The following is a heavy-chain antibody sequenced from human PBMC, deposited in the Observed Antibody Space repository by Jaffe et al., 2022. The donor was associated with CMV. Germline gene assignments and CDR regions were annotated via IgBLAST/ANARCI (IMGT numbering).Heavy chain of an antibody. CDR1: GGSISSSSYY. J-gene: IGHJ5*02. CDR3: ARRPDCSGGSCYGWGKAWFDP. CDR2: IYYSGST. D-gene: IGHD2-15*01. V-gene: IGHV4-39*01. Sequence: QLQLQESGPGLVKPSETLSLTCTVSGGSISSSSYYWGWIRQPPGKGLEWIGSIYYSGSTYYNPSLKSRVTISVDTSKNQFSLKLSSVTAADTAVYYCARRPDCSGGSCYGWGKAWFDPWGQGTLVTVSS.